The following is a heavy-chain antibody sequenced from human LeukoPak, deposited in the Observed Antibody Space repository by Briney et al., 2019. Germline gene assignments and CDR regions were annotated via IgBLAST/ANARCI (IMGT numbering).Heavy chain of an antibody. J-gene: IGHJ5*02. D-gene: IGHD3-22*01. CDR3: ASDSSGYSLFDP. CDR1: GGSITSSTYY. CDR2: IYYSGST. Sequence: SDTLSLTCTVSGGSITSSTYYWGWIRQPPGKGLEWIGSIYYSGSTYYNSSLKSRLTISVYTSQSQFSLKLSSVTAADTAVYYCASDSSGYSLFDPWGQGTLVTVSS. V-gene: IGHV4-39*01.